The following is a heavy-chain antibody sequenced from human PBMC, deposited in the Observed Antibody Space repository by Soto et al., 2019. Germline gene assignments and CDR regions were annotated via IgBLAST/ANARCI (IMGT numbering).Heavy chain of an antibody. CDR3: ARHAIVVVPAAMDNWLDT. V-gene: IGHV4-59*08. Sequence: SGTLSLTCTVSGGSISSYYWSWIRQPPGKGLEWIGYIYYSGSTNYNPSLKSRVTISVDTSKNQFSLKLSSVTAADTAVYYCARHAIVVVPAAMDNWLDTWGQGTLVTVSS. CDR1: GGSISSYY. J-gene: IGHJ5*02. D-gene: IGHD2-2*01. CDR2: IYYSGST.